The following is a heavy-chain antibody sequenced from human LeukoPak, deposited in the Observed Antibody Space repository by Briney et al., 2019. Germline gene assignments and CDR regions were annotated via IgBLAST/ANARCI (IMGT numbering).Heavy chain of an antibody. CDR1: GFTFSSYS. J-gene: IGHJ3*02. D-gene: IGHD1/OR15-1a*01. V-gene: IGHV3-21*01. CDR3: ARPQTNNPDLDAFDI. CDR2: ISSSSSYI. Sequence: PGGSLRLSCAASGFTFSSYSMNWVRQAPGKGLEWVSSISSSSSYIYYADSVKGRFTISRDNAKNSLYLQMNSLRAEDTAVYYCARPQTNNPDLDAFDIWGQGTMVTVSS.